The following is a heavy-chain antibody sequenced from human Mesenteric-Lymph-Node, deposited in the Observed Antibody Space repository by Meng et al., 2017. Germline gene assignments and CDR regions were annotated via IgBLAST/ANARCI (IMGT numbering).Heavy chain of an antibody. D-gene: IGHD3-3*01. CDR1: GFTFSSFS. CDR3: ARDLAWVLVDY. CDR2: ISSSSDSM. V-gene: IGHV3-21*06. J-gene: IGHJ4*02. Sequence: GESLKISCAASGFTFSSFSMNWVRQTPGKGLGWVSSISSSSDSMDYAGSLKGRFTISRDNAKNTLYLQMNSLRADDTAVYYCARDLAWVLVDYWGQGALVTVSS.